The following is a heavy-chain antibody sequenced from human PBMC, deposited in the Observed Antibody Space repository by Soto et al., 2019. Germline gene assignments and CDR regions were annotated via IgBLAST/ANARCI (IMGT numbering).Heavy chain of an antibody. V-gene: IGHV1-69*13. CDR1: GGTFSSYA. CDR3: ARRATYDFDFWSGYYDFDY. Sequence: SVKVSCKASGGTFSSYAINWVRQAPGQGLEWIGGIIPKFSTANYAQNFEGRVTITADEPTTTVYMELSSLTSEDTAVYYCARRATYDFDFWSGYYDFDYWGQGTLGTVSA. D-gene: IGHD3-3*01. J-gene: IGHJ4*02. CDR2: IIPKFSTA.